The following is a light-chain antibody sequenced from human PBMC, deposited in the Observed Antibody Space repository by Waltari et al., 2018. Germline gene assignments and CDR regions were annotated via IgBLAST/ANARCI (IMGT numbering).Light chain of an antibody. J-gene: IGKJ1*01. CDR1: QSISNW. Sequence: DIQMTQSPSTLSASVGDIVPLTCRASQSISNWLAWYQQKPGRDPKLLIYKASSLESGVPSRFSGSGSGTEFTLTISSLQPDDFATYYCQQYSSFPRTFGQGTKVEIK. V-gene: IGKV1-5*03. CDR2: KAS. CDR3: QQYSSFPRT.